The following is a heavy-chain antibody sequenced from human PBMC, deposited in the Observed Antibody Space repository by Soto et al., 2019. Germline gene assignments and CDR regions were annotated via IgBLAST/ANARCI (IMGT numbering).Heavy chain of an antibody. D-gene: IGHD3-16*01. V-gene: IGHV1-69*12. CDR2: ITPFFGNP. CDR3: ARGPCGMMLDYGMDV. CDR1: GGSFNTYA. Sequence: QVQLVQSGAEVKKPGSSVKVSCKASGGSFNTYAISWVRQAPGQGLEWMGGITPFFGNPNYAQRLPDRVTITADESTSTAYMELSSLRSDDTAVYYCARGPCGMMLDYGMDVWCQASTVTASS. J-gene: IGHJ6*02.